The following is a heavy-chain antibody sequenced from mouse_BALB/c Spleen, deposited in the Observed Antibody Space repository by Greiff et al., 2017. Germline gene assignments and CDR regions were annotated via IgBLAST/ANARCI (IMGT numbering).Heavy chain of an antibody. D-gene: IGHD1-1*01. J-gene: IGHJ2*01. CDR2: ISSGSSTI. V-gene: IGHV5-17*02. CDR1: GFTFSSFG. CDR3: ARRGTTVVADY. Sequence: EVHLVESGGGLVQPGGSRKLSCAASGFTFSSFGMHWVRQAPEKGLEWVAYISSGSSTIYYADTVKGRFTISRDNAKNTLFLQLTSLRSEDTAMYYGARRGTTVVADYWGQGTTLTVSS.